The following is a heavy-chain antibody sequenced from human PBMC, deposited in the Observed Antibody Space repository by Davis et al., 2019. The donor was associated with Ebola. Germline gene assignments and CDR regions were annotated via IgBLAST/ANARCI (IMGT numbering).Heavy chain of an antibody. J-gene: IGHJ5*02. CDR1: GYTFTRYG. V-gene: IGHV1-18*01. D-gene: IGHD3-10*01. Sequence: AASVKVSCRASGYTFTRYGISWVRQAPGQGLEWMGWISAYNGNTNYAQNLQGRVTMTTDTSTSTADMEVRSLRYDDTAVYYCARAVTMVLPSGWFDPWGQGTLVTVSS. CDR2: ISAYNGNT. CDR3: ARAVTMVLPSGWFDP.